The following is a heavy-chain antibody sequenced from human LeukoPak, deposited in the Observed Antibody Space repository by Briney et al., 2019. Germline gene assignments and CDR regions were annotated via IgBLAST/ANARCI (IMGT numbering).Heavy chain of an antibody. J-gene: IGHJ5*02. CDR3: ARDRDGKDL. D-gene: IGHD1-1*01. V-gene: IGHV3-7*03. CDR1: GFIFSTYA. CDR2: IQQNGIEK. Sequence: GGSLRLSCAASGFIFSTYAMSWVRQAPGKGLEWVANIQQNGIEKYSVEGRFTISRDNVNSLLYLRINSLRADDTAMYYCARDRDGKDLWGQGTLVTVSS.